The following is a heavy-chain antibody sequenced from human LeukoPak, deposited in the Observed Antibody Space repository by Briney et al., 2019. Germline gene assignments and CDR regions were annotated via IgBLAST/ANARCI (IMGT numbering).Heavy chain of an antibody. CDR2: IYYSGST. CDR3: ARDVSPYDILTGYYSSYGMDV. CDR1: GGSISSYY. D-gene: IGHD3-9*01. V-gene: IGHV4-59*01. Sequence: PSETLSLTCTVSGGSISSYYWSWIRQPPGKGLEWIGYIYYSGSTNYNPSLKSRVTISVDTSKNQFSLKLSSVTAADTAVYYCARDVSPYDILTGYYSSYGMDVWGQGTTVTVSS. J-gene: IGHJ6*02.